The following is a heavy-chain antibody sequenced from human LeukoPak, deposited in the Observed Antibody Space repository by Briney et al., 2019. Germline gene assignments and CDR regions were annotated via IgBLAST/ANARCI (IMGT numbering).Heavy chain of an antibody. CDR1: GGSIISKSYY. J-gene: IGHJ6*03. Sequence: PSETLSLTCTVSGGSIISKSYYWGWIRQPPGKGLEWIGSIYYTGSTYYNPSLKSRVTISVDTSKNQFSLKLRSVTAADTAVYYCARMTGVGYYYYYYMDVWGKGTTVTVSS. CDR2: IYYTGST. D-gene: IGHD1-26*01. V-gene: IGHV4-39*01. CDR3: ARMTGVGYYYYYYMDV.